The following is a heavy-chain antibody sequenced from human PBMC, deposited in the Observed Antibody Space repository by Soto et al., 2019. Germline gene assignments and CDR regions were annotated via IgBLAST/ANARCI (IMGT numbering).Heavy chain of an antibody. D-gene: IGHD1-1*01. J-gene: IGHJ6*02. CDR3: ARDGERDTGLNFYYYLHGMDA. CDR1: GYTFTTYG. V-gene: IGHV1-18*04. CDR2: ISPYNGTT. Sequence: QVQLVQSGGEVRKPGASVKVSCKASGYTFTTYGISWVRQAPGQGLEWMGWISPYNGTTKYAEKFQGEMTMTTDTATRTAYMDLRRLRSDDTAVYYCARDGERDTGLNFYYYLHGMDAWGQGTRVTVSS.